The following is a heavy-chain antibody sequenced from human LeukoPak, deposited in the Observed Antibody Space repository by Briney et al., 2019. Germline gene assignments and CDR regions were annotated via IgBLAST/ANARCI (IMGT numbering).Heavy chain of an antibody. J-gene: IGHJ5*02. V-gene: IGHV4-61*02. Sequence: SQTLSLTCTVSGGSISSGSYYWSWIRQPAGKGLEWIGRIYTSGSTNYNPSLKSRVTISVDTSKNQFSLKLSTVTAADTAVYYCARTPFGELGDWFDPWGQGTLVTVSS. CDR1: GGSISSGSYY. CDR2: IYTSGST. CDR3: ARTPFGELGDWFDP. D-gene: IGHD3-10*01.